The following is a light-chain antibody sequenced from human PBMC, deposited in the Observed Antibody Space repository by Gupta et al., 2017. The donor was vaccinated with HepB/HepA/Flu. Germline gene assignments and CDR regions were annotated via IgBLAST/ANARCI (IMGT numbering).Light chain of an antibody. CDR3: SPYAGNNNCV. CDR1: SSDVGGYSY. J-gene: IGLJ3*02. V-gene: IGLV2-8*01. Sequence: YALTQPPSAPGSHGQSVPISCTGKSSDVGGYSYVSWYPQHPGKPPKIIISEVNKWPSAVPDRFSGSKSCNTASLPVSGLLAAEEADYYCSPYAGNNNCVFGGGTKLTVL. CDR2: EVN.